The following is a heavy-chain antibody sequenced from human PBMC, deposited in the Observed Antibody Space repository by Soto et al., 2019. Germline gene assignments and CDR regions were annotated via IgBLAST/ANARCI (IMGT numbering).Heavy chain of an antibody. V-gene: IGHV3-11*01. J-gene: IGHJ3*02. Sequence: PGGSLRLSCAASGFTFSDYYMSWIRQAPGKGLERVSYISSSGSTIYYADSVKGRFTISRDNAKNSLYLQMNSLRAEDTAVYYCARDGPHYDILSHAFDIWGQGTMVTVSS. CDR3: ARDGPHYDILSHAFDI. CDR2: ISSSGSTI. D-gene: IGHD3-9*01. CDR1: GFTFSDYY.